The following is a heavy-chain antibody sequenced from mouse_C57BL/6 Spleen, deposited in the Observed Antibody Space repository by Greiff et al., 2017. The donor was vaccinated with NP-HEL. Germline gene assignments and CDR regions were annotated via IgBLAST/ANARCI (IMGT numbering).Heavy chain of an antibody. J-gene: IGHJ1*03. CDR3: ARWDLTNYGKPWYFDV. D-gene: IGHD2-1*01. V-gene: IGHV1-82*01. CDR1: GYAFSSSW. CDR2: IYPGDGDT. Sequence: QVQLQESGPELVKPGASVKISCKASGYAFSSSWMNWVKQRPGKGLEWIGRIYPGDGDTNYNGKFKGKATLTADKSSSTAYMQLSSLTSEDSAVYFCARWDLTNYGKPWYFDVWGTGTTVTVSS.